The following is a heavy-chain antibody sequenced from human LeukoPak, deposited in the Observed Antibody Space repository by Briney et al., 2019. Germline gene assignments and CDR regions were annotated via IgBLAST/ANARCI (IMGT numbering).Heavy chain of an antibody. CDR1: GFTFSSYA. J-gene: IGHJ4*02. CDR3: ARCDYFDY. CDR2: ISYDGSNK. V-gene: IGHV3-30-3*01. Sequence: GGSLRLSCAASGFTFSSYAMHWVRQAPGKGLEWVAIISYDGSNKYYADSVKGRFTISRDNSKNTLYLQMNSLRAEDTAVYYCARCDYFDYWGQGTLVTVSS.